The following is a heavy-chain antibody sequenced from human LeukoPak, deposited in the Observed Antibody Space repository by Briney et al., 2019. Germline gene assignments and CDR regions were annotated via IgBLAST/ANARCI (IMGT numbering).Heavy chain of an antibody. CDR1: GFTFDDYA. CDR3: AKDSRYCSGGSCYYYYYGMDV. Sequence: GGSLRLSCAASGFTFDDYAMHWVRQAPGKGLEWVSGISWNSGSIGYADSVKGRFTISRDNAKNSLYLQMNSQRAEDTALYYCAKDSRYCSGGSCYYYYYGMDVWGQGTTVTVSS. J-gene: IGHJ6*02. D-gene: IGHD2-15*01. V-gene: IGHV3-9*01. CDR2: ISWNSGSI.